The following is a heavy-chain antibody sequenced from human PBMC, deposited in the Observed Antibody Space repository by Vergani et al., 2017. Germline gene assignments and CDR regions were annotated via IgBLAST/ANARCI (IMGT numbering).Heavy chain of an antibody. V-gene: IGHV3-23*04. CDR2: ISGGGGST. J-gene: IGHJ6*03. D-gene: IGHD1-1*01. CDR1: GFTFSSYA. Sequence: EVQLVESGGGLVQPGRSLRLSCAASGFTFSSYAMSWVRQAPGKGLEWVSAISGGGGSTYYADSVKGRFTIPRDKSKNTLYLQMNSLRAEDTSVYDCAKATTGGPYCYYYMDVWGKGTTVTVSS. CDR3: AKATTGGPYCYYYMDV.